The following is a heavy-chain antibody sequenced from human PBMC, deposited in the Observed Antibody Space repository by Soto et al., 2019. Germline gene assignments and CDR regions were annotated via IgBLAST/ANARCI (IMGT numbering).Heavy chain of an antibody. V-gene: IGHV3-23*01. CDR2: ISGGGGST. CDR3: AKGVYYDYVWGGYRSGYFDY. J-gene: IGHJ4*02. D-gene: IGHD3-16*02. CDR1: GFTFSSYV. Sequence: EVQLLESGGGLVQPGGSLRLSCAASGFTFSSYVMSWVRQAPGKGLEWVSAISGGGGSTYYADSVKGRFTISRDNSKNTLNMQMNSLRGEDTVVYYCAKGVYYDYVWGGYRSGYFDYWGQGTLVTVSS.